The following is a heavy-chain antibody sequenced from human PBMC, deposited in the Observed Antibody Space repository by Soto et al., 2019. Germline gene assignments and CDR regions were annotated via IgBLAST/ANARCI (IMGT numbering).Heavy chain of an antibody. V-gene: IGHV1-58*01. D-gene: IGHD5-12*01. CDR3: AARGDIVATILLDV. CDR1: GFTFTSSA. CDR2: IVVGSGNT. J-gene: IGHJ6*02. Sequence: QMQLVQSGPEVKKPGTSVKVSCKASGFTFTSSAVQWVRQARGQRLEWIGWIVVGSGNTNYAQKFQERVTITRDMSTSTAYMELSSLRSEDTVVYYCAARGDIVATILLDVWGQGTTVTVSS.